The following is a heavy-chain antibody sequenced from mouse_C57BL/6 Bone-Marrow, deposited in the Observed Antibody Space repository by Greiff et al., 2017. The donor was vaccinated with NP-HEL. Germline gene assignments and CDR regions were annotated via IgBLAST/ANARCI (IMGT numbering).Heavy chain of an antibody. D-gene: IGHD2-1*01. CDR3: ARSYGNSFYYAMVY. J-gene: IGHJ4*01. CDR1: GYTFTSYW. Sequence: QVQLQQPGAELVKPGASVKLSCKASGYTFTSYWMHWVKQRPGQGLEWIGMIHPNSGSTNYNAKFKSKATLTVDKSSSTAYMQLSSLTSEDSAVYSCARSYGNSFYYAMVYWGQGTSFTVS. CDR2: IHPNSGST. V-gene: IGHV1-64*01.